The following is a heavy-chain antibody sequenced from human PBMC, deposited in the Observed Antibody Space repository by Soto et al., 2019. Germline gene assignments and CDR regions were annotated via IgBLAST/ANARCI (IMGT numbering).Heavy chain of an antibody. V-gene: IGHV1-2*04. J-gene: IGHJ3*02. Sequence: ASVKVSCKASGYTFTGYYMHWVRQAPGQGLEWMGWINPNSGGTNYAQKFQGWVTMTRDTSISTAYMELSRLRSDDTAVYYCARGPVVTHDAFDIWGQGTMVTVSS. CDR3: ARGPVVTHDAFDI. D-gene: IGHD2-21*02. CDR1: GYTFTGYY. CDR2: INPNSGGT.